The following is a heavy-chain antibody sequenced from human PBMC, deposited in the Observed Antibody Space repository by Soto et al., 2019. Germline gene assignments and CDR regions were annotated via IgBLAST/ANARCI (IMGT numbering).Heavy chain of an antibody. D-gene: IGHD6-19*01. CDR2: TYHSGST. CDR3: VKPYTSGWHYVQH. Sequence: QLQLQESGPRLVKPSETLSLTCGVSGDSIRGSTSYWGWIRQPPGQGLQWIGSTYHSGSTYYNSSLKCRVTISVDTSKNQFSLKLRSVTAADTAVYYCVKPYTSGWHYVQHWCRGTLVTVSS. CDR1: GDSIRGSTSY. V-gene: IGHV4-39*01. J-gene: IGHJ1*01.